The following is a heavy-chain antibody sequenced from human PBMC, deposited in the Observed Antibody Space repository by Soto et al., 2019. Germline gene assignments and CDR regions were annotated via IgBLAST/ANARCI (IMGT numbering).Heavy chain of an antibody. D-gene: IGHD5-18*01. J-gene: IGHJ4*02. V-gene: IGHV3-30-3*01. CDR1: GFTFSTYA. Sequence: QVQLVESGGGVVQPGRSLRLSCAASGFTFSTYAMHWVRQAPGKGLEWVAVLSYDGSNKYYADSVKGRFTISRDNSKNTLYLQMNSLRTEDTAVYYCARDGRAGGYSYGPNDYWGQGTLVTVSS. CDR2: LSYDGSNK. CDR3: ARDGRAGGYSYGPNDY.